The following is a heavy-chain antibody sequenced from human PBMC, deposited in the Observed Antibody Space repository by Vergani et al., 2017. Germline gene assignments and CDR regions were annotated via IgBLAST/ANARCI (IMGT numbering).Heavy chain of an antibody. J-gene: IGHJ4*02. CDR1: GGSIRSHY. CDR3: ARSRAAPPDNYLFDY. D-gene: IGHD2/OR15-2a*01. Sequence: QEQLQESGPGLVKPSETLSLTCTVSGGSIRSHYWSWIRQPPGKGLEWIGYIYYTGSTKYNPSLKSRVTMSVDTSKNQFSLNLSSVTAADTAMYYCARSRAAPPDNYLFDYWGQGTLVTVSS. CDR2: IYYTGST. V-gene: IGHV4-59*11.